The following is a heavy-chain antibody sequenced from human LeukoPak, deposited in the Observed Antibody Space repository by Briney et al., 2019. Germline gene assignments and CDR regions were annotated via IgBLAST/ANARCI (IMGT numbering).Heavy chain of an antibody. CDR2: IYYSGST. D-gene: IGHD1-7*01. CDR3: ARDKLGYGMDV. V-gene: IGHV4-39*07. J-gene: IGHJ6*02. CDR1: GGSISSSSYY. Sequence: SSETLSLTCTVSGGSISSSSYYWGWIRQPPGKGLEWIGSIYYSGSTYYNPSLKSRVTISVDTSKNQFSLKLSSVTAADTAVYYCARDKLGYGMDVWGQGTTVTVSS.